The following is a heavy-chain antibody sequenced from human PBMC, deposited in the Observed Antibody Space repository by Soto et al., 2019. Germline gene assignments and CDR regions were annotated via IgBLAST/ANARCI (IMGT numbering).Heavy chain of an antibody. D-gene: IGHD3-10*01. CDR3: ARGRLSYGSGSYDDY. Sequence: PSETLSLTCAVYGGSFIGYYWSWIRQPPGKGLEWIGEINHSGSTNYNPSLKSRVTISVDTSKNQFSLKLSSVTAADTAVYYCARGRLSYGSGSYDDYWGQGTLVTVSS. CDR2: INHSGST. CDR1: GGSFIGYY. V-gene: IGHV4-34*01. J-gene: IGHJ4*02.